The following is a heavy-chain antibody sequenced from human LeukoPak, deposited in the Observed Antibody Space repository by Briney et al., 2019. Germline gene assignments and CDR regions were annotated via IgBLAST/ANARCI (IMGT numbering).Heavy chain of an antibody. V-gene: IGHV5-51*01. J-gene: IGHJ4*02. CDR2: IYPGDSDT. CDR3: ARHTPYSGSYSYFDY. D-gene: IGHD1-26*01. Sequence: GESLKISCKGSGYSFNSYWIGWVRQMPGKGLEWMGIIYPGDSDTRYSPSFQGQVTISADKSISTAYLQWSSLKASDTAMYYCARHTPYSGSYSYFDYWGQGTLVTVSS. CDR1: GYSFNSYW.